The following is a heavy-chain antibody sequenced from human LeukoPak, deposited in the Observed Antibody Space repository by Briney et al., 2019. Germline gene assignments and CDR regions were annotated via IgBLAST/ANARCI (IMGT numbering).Heavy chain of an antibody. CDR3: ARGNFYDFWSGYYFAYYYYMDV. D-gene: IGHD3-3*01. J-gene: IGHJ6*03. Sequence: PSETLPLTCTVSGGSISSYYWSWIRQPPGKGLEWIGYIYYSGSTNYNPSLKSRVTISVDTSKNQFSLKLSSVTAADTAVYYCARGNFYDFWSGYYFAYYYYMDVWGKGTTVTVSS. CDR2: IYYSGST. V-gene: IGHV4-59*01. CDR1: GGSISSYY.